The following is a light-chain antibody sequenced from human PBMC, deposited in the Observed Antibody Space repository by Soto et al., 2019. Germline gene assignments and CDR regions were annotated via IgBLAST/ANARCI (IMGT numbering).Light chain of an antibody. CDR1: SSDVGGYNY. CDR3: SSYAGTSNPVV. V-gene: IGLV2-8*01. J-gene: IGLJ2*01. CDR2: EVS. Sequence: QSALTQPPSASGSPGQSVTISCTGTSSDVGGYNYVSWYQQHPGKAPKLMIYEVSKRPSGVPDRFSGSKSGNTASLTVSGLQAEDEADYYCSSYAGTSNPVVFGAGTKLTVL.